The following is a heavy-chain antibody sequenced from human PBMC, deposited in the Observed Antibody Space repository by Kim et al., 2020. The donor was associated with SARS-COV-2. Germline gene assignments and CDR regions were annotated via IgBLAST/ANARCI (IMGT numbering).Heavy chain of an antibody. CDR3: ARGRVGYISSWYVDY. Sequence: SETLSLTCTASGGSISSYYWSWIRQPPGKGLEWIGYIYYSGSTNYNPSLKSRITISVDTSKNHFSLKLSSVTAADTAVYYCARGRVGYISSWYVDYWGQGTLVTVSS. J-gene: IGHJ4*02. CDR2: IYYSGST. CDR1: GGSISSYY. V-gene: IGHV4-59*13. D-gene: IGHD6-13*01.